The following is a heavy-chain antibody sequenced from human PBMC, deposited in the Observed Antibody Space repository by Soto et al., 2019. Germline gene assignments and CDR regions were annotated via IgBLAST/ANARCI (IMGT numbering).Heavy chain of an antibody. D-gene: IGHD3-10*01. CDR3: ARDDESSGNGMEV. Sequence: QVQLVESGGGVVQPGRSLRLSCAASGFTFSNYGMHWVRQAPGKGLEWVAVILNDGSKRYHADSVKDRFTMSRDTSKNTLHLQRTSWRAEDTAVYSWARDDESSGNGMEVWGQGTTVTVSP. J-gene: IGHJ6*01. CDR1: GFTFSNYG. V-gene: IGHV3-33*01. CDR2: ILNDGSKR.